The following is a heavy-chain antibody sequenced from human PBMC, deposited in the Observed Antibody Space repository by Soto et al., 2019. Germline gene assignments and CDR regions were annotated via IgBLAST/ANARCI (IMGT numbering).Heavy chain of an antibody. J-gene: IGHJ4*02. CDR2: IYNTGST. CDR1: GASINTYY. D-gene: IGHD2-8*01. CDR3: AREECTNGVCHPNYDY. Sequence: SETLSLTCTVSGASINTYYWSWIRQPPGKGLEWIGYIYNTGSTNYNPSLKSRVTISVDTSKNQFSLKLSSVTAADTAVYYCAREECTNGVCHPNYDYWGQGTLVTVSS. V-gene: IGHV4-59*01.